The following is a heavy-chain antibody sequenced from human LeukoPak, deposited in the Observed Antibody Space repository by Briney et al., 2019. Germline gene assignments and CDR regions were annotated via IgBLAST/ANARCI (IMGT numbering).Heavy chain of an antibody. D-gene: IGHD3-16*01. CDR2: IYSSGST. Sequence: SETLSLTCTVSGGSISTGSYYWSWIRQHPGKGLEWIGYIYSSGSTYYNPSLKSRVTISVDTSKNQFSLKLSSLTAADTAVYYCARDDKGGWFDPGGPGTLVTVSS. CDR3: ARDDKGGWFDP. V-gene: IGHV4-31*03. CDR1: GGSISTGSYY. J-gene: IGHJ5*02.